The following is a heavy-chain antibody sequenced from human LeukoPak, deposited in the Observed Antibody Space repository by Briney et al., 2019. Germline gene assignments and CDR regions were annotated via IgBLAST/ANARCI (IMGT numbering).Heavy chain of an antibody. CDR1: GFTVSSNY. J-gene: IGHJ4*02. D-gene: IGHD3-22*01. V-gene: IGHV3-53*01. CDR2: IYSNNTT. Sequence: GGSLRLSCAASGFTVSSNYMTWVRQAPGKGLEWVSVIYSNNTTFYADSVKGRFTISRDKSKNTLYLQMNSLRAEGTAVYYCAKGITVMMVAPGYWGQGTLVTVSS. CDR3: AKGITVMMVAPGY.